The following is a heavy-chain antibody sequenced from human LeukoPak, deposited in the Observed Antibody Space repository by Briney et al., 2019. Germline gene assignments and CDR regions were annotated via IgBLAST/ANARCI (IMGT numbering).Heavy chain of an antibody. J-gene: IGHJ5*02. V-gene: IGHV3-21*01. CDR1: RFTFSSYS. D-gene: IGHD5-18*01. CDR3: ARQEYTAMVSDWFDP. Sequence: GGSLRLSCAASRFTFSSYSMNWVRQAPGKGLEWVSSISSSSSYIFYADSVKGRFTISRDNAKNSLYLQMNSLRAEDTAVYYCARQEYTAMVSDWFDPWGQGTLVTVSS. CDR2: ISSSSSYI.